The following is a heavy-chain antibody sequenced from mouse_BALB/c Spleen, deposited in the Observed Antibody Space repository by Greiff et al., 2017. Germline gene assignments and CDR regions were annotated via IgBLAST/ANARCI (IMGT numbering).Heavy chain of an antibody. D-gene: IGHD3-2*01. J-gene: IGHJ4*01. Sequence: QVQLQQPGAELVKPGASVKLSCKASGYTFTSYYMYWVKQRPGQGLEWIGGINPSNGGTNFNEKFKSKATLTVDKSSSTAYMQLSSLTSEDSAVYYCTRRQLGLPYYYAMDYWGQGTSVTVSS. CDR1: GYTFTSYY. CDR3: TRRQLGLPYYYAMDY. V-gene: IGHV1S81*02. CDR2: INPSNGGT.